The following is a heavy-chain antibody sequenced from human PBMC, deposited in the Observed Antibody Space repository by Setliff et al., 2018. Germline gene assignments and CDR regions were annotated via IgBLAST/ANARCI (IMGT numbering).Heavy chain of an antibody. V-gene: IGHV4-39*07. J-gene: IGHJ5*02. CDR2: IYYSGST. CDR3: ARNRLLIAVDQGFDP. D-gene: IGHD6-19*01. CDR1: GGSISSSSYY. Sequence: SETLSLTCTVSGGSISSSSYYWGWIRQPPGKGLEWIGSIYYSGSTYYNPSLKSRVTISVDTSKNQFSLKLSSVTAADTAVYYCARNRLLIAVDQGFDPWGQGTLVTVSS.